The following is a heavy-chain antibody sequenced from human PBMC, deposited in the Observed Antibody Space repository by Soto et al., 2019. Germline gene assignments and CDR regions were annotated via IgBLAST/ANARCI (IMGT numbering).Heavy chain of an antibody. J-gene: IGHJ5*02. CDR1: GFTFSSYS. Sequence: GGSLRLSCAASGFTFSSYSMNWVRQAPGKRLEWVSSIRSRSSYIYYADSVKGRFTISRDNAKNSLYLQMNSLRAEDTAVYYCATAVAGTVWFDPWGQGTLVTVSS. V-gene: IGHV3-21*01. CDR2: IRSRSSYI. CDR3: ATAVAGTVWFDP. D-gene: IGHD6-19*01.